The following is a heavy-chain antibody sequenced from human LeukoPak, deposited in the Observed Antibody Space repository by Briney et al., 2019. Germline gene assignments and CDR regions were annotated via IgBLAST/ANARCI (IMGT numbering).Heavy chain of an antibody. CDR1: GFVVTSYG. CDR3: AKELHVERGDY. J-gene: IGHJ4*02. CDR2: ISPNDGKT. D-gene: IGHD1-1*01. Sequence: ASGKVSCKASGFVVTSYGFTWVRQAPGQGLEWMGWISPNDGKTHYSNRHQGRVTMSTDTYTRTAYMEVRSLRSDDTAVHYCAKELHVERGDYWGQGTLVTVSS. V-gene: IGHV1-18*01.